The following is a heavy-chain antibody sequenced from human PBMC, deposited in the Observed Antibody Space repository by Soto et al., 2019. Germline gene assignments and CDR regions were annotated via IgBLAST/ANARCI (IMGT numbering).Heavy chain of an antibody. D-gene: IGHD3-9*01. V-gene: IGHV4-39*01. Sequence: SETLSLTCTVSGGSISSSSYYWGWIRQPPGKGLEWIGSIYYSATTYYNPSLKSRVTISVDTSKNQFSLKLSSVTAADTAVYYCSRHRGYYDILTGYYTELNFDYWGQGTLVTVSS. CDR1: GGSISSSSYY. CDR2: IYYSATT. J-gene: IGHJ4*02. CDR3: SRHRGYYDILTGYYTELNFDY.